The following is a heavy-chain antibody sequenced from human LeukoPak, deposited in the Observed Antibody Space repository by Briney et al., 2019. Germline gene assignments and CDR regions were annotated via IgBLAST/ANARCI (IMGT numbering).Heavy chain of an antibody. CDR1: GFTFSTNW. CDR2: ISSDASIT. CDR3: ATSARTYIGSSLDY. J-gene: IGHJ4*02. Sequence: GGSLRLSCAAFGFTFSTNWMHLNRQAAGKGPVCVSRISSDASITSYADPVKGRFTISRDNAKNTLYLQMNSLRAEDTALYYCATSARTYIGSSLDYWGQGTLVTVSS. V-gene: IGHV3-74*01. D-gene: IGHD2-15*01.